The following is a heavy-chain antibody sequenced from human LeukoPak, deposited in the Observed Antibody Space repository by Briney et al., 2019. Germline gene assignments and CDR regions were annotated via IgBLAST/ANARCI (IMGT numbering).Heavy chain of an antibody. CDR3: ARVSRAGDAFDI. Sequence: SETLSLTCTVSGGSISSYYWSWIRQPPGKGLEWIGYIYYSGSTNYNPSLKSRVTISVDTSKDQFSLKLSSVTAADTAVYYCARVSRAGDAFDIWGQGTMVTVSS. J-gene: IGHJ3*02. V-gene: IGHV4-59*01. CDR2: IYYSGST. CDR1: GGSISSYY.